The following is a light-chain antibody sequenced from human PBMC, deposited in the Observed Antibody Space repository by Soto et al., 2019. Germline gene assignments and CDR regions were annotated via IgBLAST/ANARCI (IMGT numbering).Light chain of an antibody. V-gene: IGKV3-20*01. CDR2: GAS. CDR3: QQYGSSLRT. J-gene: IGKJ1*01. CDR1: QSVSSSY. Sequence: ELVLTQSPATLSLSPGERATLSCRASQSVSSSYLAWYQQKPGQAPRLLIYGASSRATGIPDRFSGSGSGTDFTLTISRLEPEDFAVYYCQQYGSSLRTFGQGNKV.